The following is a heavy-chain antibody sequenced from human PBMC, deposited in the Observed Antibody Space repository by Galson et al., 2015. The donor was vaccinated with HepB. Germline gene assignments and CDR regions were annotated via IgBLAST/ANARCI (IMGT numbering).Heavy chain of an antibody. D-gene: IGHD1-1*01. CDR1: GFTFSSYA. Sequence: SLRLSCAASGFTFSSYAMSWVRQAPGKGLEWVSAISGSGGSTCYADSVKGRFTISRDNSKNTLYLQMNSLRAEDTAVYYCAKDHDEGYGMDVWGQGTTVTVSS. CDR2: ISGSGGST. V-gene: IGHV3-23*01. CDR3: AKDHDEGYGMDV. J-gene: IGHJ6*02.